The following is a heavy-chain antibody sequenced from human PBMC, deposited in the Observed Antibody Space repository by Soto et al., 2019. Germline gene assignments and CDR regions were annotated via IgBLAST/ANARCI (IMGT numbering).Heavy chain of an antibody. CDR2: ISAYNGNT. Sequence: QVQLVQSGAEVKKPGASVKVSCKASGYTFTSYGISWVRQAPGQGLEWMGWISAYNGNTNYAQKLQGRVTMTKDTSTSTAYMELRSLRSDDTAVYYCARDILVVVAATGAYNWFDPWGQGTLVTVSS. CDR3: ARDILVVVAATGAYNWFDP. V-gene: IGHV1-18*01. D-gene: IGHD2-15*01. CDR1: GYTFTSYG. J-gene: IGHJ5*02.